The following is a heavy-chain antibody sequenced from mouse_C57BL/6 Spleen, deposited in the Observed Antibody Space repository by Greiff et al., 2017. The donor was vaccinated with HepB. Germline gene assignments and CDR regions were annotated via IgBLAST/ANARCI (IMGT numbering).Heavy chain of an antibody. V-gene: IGHV5-4*01. D-gene: IGHD4-1*01. CDR3: ARRGTGYYLDY. CDR2: ISDGGSYT. Sequence: EVQLVESGGGLVKPGGSLKLSCAASGFTFSSYAMSWVRQTPEKRLEWVATISDGGSYTYYPDNVKGRFTISRDNAKNNLYLQLSHLKSEDTAMYYCARRGTGYYLDYWGQGTTLTVSS. CDR1: GFTFSSYA. J-gene: IGHJ2*01.